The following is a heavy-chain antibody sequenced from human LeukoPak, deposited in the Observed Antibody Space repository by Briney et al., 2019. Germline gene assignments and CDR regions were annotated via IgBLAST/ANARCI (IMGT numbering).Heavy chain of an antibody. CDR1: GGSFSDSY. J-gene: IGHJ4*02. V-gene: IGHV4-34*01. CDR3: ARGSNSVAY. Sequence: SETLSLTCAVYGGSFSDSYWSWIREPPGEGLEWVGEISHSGDTNYNPSLKSRVTISVDTSKNQFSLNLSSVTAADTAVYYCARGSNSVAYWGQGTLVTVSS. CDR2: ISHSGDT. D-gene: IGHD4-23*01.